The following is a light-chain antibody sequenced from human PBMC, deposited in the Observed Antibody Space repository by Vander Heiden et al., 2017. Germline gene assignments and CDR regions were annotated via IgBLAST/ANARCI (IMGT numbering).Light chain of an antibody. J-gene: IGLJ2*01. Sequence: SYELTQPPSLSVSPGQTASITCSGDNLGEKYVSWYQLRPGQSPVLITYQHTKRPSGIPERFSGSNSGNTATLIISGTQPLDEADYHCQAGDSSNVVLFGGGTKLTVL. V-gene: IGLV3-1*01. CDR1: NLGEKY. CDR2: QHT. CDR3: QAGDSSNVVL.